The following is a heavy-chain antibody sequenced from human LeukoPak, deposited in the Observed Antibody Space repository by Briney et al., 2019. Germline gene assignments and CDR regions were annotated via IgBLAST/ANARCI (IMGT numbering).Heavy chain of an antibody. Sequence: GRSLRLSCAASGFTFSSYAMHWVRQAPGKGLEWVAVISYDGSNKYYADSVKGRFTISRDNSKNTLYLQVNSLRAEDTAVYYCATTPRDGYNYAFDYWGQGTLVTVSS. D-gene: IGHD5-24*01. CDR2: ISYDGSNK. CDR1: GFTFSSYA. CDR3: ATTPRDGYNYAFDY. V-gene: IGHV3-30-3*01. J-gene: IGHJ4*02.